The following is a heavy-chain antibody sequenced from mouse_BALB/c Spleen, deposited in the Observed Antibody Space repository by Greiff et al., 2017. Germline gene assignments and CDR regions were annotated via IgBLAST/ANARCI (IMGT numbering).Heavy chain of an antibody. V-gene: IGHV3-1*02. CDR1: GYSITSGYI. D-gene: IGHD4-1*01. J-gene: IGHJ2*01. Sequence: VQLQQSGPDLVKPSQSLSLTCTVTGYSITSGYIWHWIRQFPGNKLEWLGYIHYSGSTNYNPSLKSRISITRDTSKNQFFLQLNSVTTEDTATYYCARPSWDLGFDYWGQGTTLTVSS. CDR3: ARPSWDLGFDY. CDR2: IHYSGST.